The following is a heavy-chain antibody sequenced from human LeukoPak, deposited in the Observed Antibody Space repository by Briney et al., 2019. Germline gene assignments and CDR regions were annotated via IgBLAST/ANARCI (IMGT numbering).Heavy chain of an antibody. Sequence: SQTLSLTCTVSGGSISSGGYYWSWIRQPPGKGLEWIGYIYHSGSTYYNPSLKSRVTISVDRSKNQFSLKLGSVTAADTAVYYCARDRSSSGVDYWGQGTLVTVSS. J-gene: IGHJ4*02. D-gene: IGHD6-6*01. CDR1: GGSISSGGYY. CDR3: ARDRSSSGVDY. V-gene: IGHV4-30-2*01. CDR2: IYHSGST.